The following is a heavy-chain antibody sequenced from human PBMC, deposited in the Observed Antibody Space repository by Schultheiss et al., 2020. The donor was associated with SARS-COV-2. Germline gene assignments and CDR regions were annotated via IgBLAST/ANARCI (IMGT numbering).Heavy chain of an antibody. CDR1: GGTFSSYA. Sequence: ASVKVSCKASGGTFSSYAINWVRQAPGQGLEWMGWISAYNGNTNYAQKLQGRVTMTTDTSTSTAYMELRSLRSDDTAVYYCAREGGDIVVVPAAMSYYYYYMDVWGKGTTVTVSS. CDR2: ISAYNGNT. D-gene: IGHD2-2*01. CDR3: AREGGDIVVVPAAMSYYYYYMDV. V-gene: IGHV1-18*01. J-gene: IGHJ6*03.